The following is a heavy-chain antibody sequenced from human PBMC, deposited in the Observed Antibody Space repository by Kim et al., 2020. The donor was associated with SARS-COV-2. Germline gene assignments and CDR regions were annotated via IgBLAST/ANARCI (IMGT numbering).Heavy chain of an antibody. CDR3: ARDHSNGHSGIDY. V-gene: IGHV4-4*02. Sequence: SETLSLTCAVSGGSISSSNWWSWVRQPPGKGLEWIGEIYHSGSTNYNPSLKSRVTISVDKSKNQFSLKLSSVTAADTAVYYCARDHSNGHSGIDYWGQGTLVTVSS. D-gene: IGHD7-27*01. J-gene: IGHJ4*02. CDR2: IYHSGST. CDR1: GGSISSSNW.